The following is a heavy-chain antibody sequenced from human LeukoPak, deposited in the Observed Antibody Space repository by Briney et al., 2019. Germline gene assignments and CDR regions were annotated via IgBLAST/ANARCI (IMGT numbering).Heavy chain of an antibody. CDR2: IYYSGST. V-gene: IGHV4-39*01. D-gene: IGHD6-13*01. CDR1: GGSISSSSYY. CDR3: ARQRQLALKGFDY. J-gene: IGHJ4*02. Sequence: PSETLSLTCTVSGGSISSSSYYWGWIRQPPGKGLEWIGSIYYSGSTYYNPSLKSRVTISVDTSKNQFSLKLSSVTAADTAVYYCARQRQLALKGFDYWGQGTLVTVSS.